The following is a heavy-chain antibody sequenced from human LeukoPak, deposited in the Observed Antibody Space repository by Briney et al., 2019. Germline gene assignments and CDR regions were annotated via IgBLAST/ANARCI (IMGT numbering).Heavy chain of an antibody. D-gene: IGHD3-22*01. J-gene: IGHJ6*03. Sequence: SETLSLTCTVSGGSISSYYWSWIRQPPGKGLEWIGYIYYSGSTNYNPSLKSRVTISVDTSKNQFSLKLSSVTAADTAVYYCARSSEGRYYYDSSGYSYYYYYMNVWGKGTTVTISS. CDR2: IYYSGST. CDR1: GGSISSYY. V-gene: IGHV4-59*01. CDR3: ARSSEGRYYYDSSGYSYYYYYMNV.